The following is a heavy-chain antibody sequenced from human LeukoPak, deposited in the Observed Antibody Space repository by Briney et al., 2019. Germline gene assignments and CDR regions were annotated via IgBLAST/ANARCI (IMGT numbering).Heavy chain of an antibody. CDR2: IKSKTDGGTT. D-gene: IGHD5-24*01. J-gene: IGHJ4*02. Sequence: PGGSLRLSCAASGFTFSSYAMSWVRQAPGKGLEWVGRIKSKTDGGTTDYAAPVKGRFTISRDDSKNTLYLQMNSLKTEDTAVYYCTTARWLLYYFDYWGQGTLVTVSS. CDR1: GFTFSSYA. CDR3: TTARWLLYYFDY. V-gene: IGHV3-15*01.